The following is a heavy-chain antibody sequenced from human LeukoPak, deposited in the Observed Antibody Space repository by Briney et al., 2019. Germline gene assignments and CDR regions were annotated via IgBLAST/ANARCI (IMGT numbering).Heavy chain of an antibody. J-gene: IGHJ4*02. CDR2: IYYSGST. CDR1: GGSISSSSYY. CDR3: ARLAGIVGAAVDY. Sequence: SETLSLTCTVSGGSISSSSYYWGWIRQPPGKGLEWIGSIYYSGSTYYNPSLKSRVTISVDTSKNQFSLKLSSVAAADTAVYYCARLAGIVGAAVDYWGQGTLVTVSS. D-gene: IGHD1-26*01. V-gene: IGHV4-39*01.